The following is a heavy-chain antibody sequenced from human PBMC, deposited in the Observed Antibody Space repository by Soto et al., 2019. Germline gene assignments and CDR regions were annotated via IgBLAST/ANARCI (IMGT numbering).Heavy chain of an antibody. V-gene: IGHV4-31*03. CDR2: IYSSGST. Sequence: QVQLQESGPGLVKPSQTLSLTCTVSGGSISSGGYYWSWIRQHPGKGLEWIGSIYSSGSTYYNPSLKSRVTISVDTSKNQFSLKLSSVTAADTAVYYCARRSRSYYYDSSGFSYDAFDIWGQGTMVTVSS. D-gene: IGHD3-22*01. CDR1: GGSISSGGYY. CDR3: ARRSRSYYYDSSGFSYDAFDI. J-gene: IGHJ3*02.